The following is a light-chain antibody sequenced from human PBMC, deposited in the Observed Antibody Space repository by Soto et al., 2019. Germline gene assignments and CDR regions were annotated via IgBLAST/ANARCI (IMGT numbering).Light chain of an antibody. V-gene: IGKV3-15*01. CDR1: QSVSSK. CDR2: SAS. CDR3: QQYNNWPRAT. J-gene: IGKJ4*01. Sequence: EIVLTPTPATLSLSPGQRATLSCRASQSVSSKLAWYQQRPGQAPRLLIYSASTRATGIPARFRGSGSGTDFTLSISSLEPEDFGVYYCQQYNNWPRATFGGGTKVDIK.